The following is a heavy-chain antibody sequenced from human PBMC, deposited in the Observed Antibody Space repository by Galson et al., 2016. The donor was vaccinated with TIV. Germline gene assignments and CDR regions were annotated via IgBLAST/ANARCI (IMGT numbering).Heavy chain of an antibody. Sequence: TLSLTCTVSGGSISSGSYYWSWIRQPAGRGLEWIGRIDTSGNSDFNPSFKSRVTISVDTSKNQFSLKLSSVTAADTAVYYCARATFYYENTGYYYPSWYFDLWGRGALVTVSS. D-gene: IGHD3-22*01. J-gene: IGHJ2*01. CDR2: IDTSGNS. V-gene: IGHV4-61*02. CDR1: GGSISSGSYY. CDR3: ARATFYYENTGYYYPSWYFDL.